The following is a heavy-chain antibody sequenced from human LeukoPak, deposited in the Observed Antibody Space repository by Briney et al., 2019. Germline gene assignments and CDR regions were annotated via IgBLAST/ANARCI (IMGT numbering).Heavy chain of an antibody. Sequence: GGSLRLSCAASGFTFSSSWMSWVRQAPEKGLEWVANIKPDGSEEHSVDSVKGRFTISRDNAKNSLYLQMNSLRAEDTAIYYCAKLPGGYYGSQNYRDYWGQGTLVTVSS. CDR2: IKPDGSEE. CDR1: GFTFSSSW. V-gene: IGHV3-7*03. J-gene: IGHJ4*02. CDR3: AKLPGGYYGSQNYRDY. D-gene: IGHD3-10*01.